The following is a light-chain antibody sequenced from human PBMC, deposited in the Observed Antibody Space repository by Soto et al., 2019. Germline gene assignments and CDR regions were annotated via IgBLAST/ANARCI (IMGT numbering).Light chain of an antibody. V-gene: IGKV1-5*03. CDR2: KAS. J-gene: IGKJ1*01. CDR3: QHYNTYPWT. Sequence: DIQMTQSPSTLSASVGDRVTITCRASQSISTWLSWYQQKPGKAPKVLIYKASNLQSGVSSRFSGSGSGTEFTLTIRRLQPDDFATYYCQHYNTYPWTFGQGTKVEIK. CDR1: QSISTW.